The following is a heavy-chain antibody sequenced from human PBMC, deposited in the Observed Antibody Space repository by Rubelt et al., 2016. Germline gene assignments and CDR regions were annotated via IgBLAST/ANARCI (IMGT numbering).Heavy chain of an antibody. CDR2: INEDGSGE. J-gene: IGHJ4*02. V-gene: IGHV3-7*01. CDR3: ATSHGGH. D-gene: IGHD3-10*01. CDR1: GFTFSRSS. Sequence: EVQLVESGGGLVQPGGSLRLSCAASGFTFSRSSLSWGRQSPGKGLEWVANINEDGSGEHYVDSVKGRFTISRDNTKNSLYLQMSSLRAEDTAVYYCATSHGGHWGQGSLVTVSS.